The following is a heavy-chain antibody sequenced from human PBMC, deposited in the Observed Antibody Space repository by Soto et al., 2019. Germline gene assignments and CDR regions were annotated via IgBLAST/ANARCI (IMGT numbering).Heavy chain of an antibody. D-gene: IGHD7-27*01. V-gene: IGHV3-33*01. Sequence: QVQLVESGGGVVQPGRSLRLSCVASGFTFNSYGMHWVRQAPGKGLEWVATILYDGSEKYYADSLKGRFTIARDNSNNTVHLPMNSLRSDDTAVYYCVRGDIRGNWEYGRGRWGQGTPVTISS. J-gene: IGHJ4*02. CDR3: VRGDIRGNWEYGRGR. CDR1: GFTFNSYG. CDR2: ILYDGSEK.